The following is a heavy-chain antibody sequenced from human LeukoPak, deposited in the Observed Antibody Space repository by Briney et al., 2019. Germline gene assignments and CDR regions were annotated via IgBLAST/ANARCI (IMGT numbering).Heavy chain of an antibody. V-gene: IGHV3-66*01. J-gene: IGHJ4*02. CDR3: ARGGHYDFWSGVKRPFDY. CDR2: IYSGGST. D-gene: IGHD3-3*01. CDR1: GFTFSSNY. Sequence: GGSLRLSCAASGFTFSSNYMSWVRQAPGKGLEWVSVIYSGGSTYYADSVKGRFTISRDNSKNTLYLQMNSLRAEDTAVYYCARGGHYDFWSGVKRPFDYWGQGTLVTVSS.